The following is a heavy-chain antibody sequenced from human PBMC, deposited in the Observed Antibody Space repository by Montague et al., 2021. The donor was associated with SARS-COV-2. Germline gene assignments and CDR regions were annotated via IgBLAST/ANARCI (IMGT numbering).Heavy chain of an antibody. D-gene: IGHD3-3*01. J-gene: IGHJ6*02. V-gene: IGHV4-59*01. CDR2: IYYSGGT. CDR1: GGSISSYY. CDR3: ARGVSYYDFWSGYDYGMAV. Sequence: SETLSLTCTVSGGSISSYYWSWIRQPPGKGLEWIGYIYYSGGTNYNPSLKSRVTISVDTSKNQFSLKLSSVTAAGTAVYYCARGVSYYDFWSGYDYGMAVWGQGTTVTVSS.